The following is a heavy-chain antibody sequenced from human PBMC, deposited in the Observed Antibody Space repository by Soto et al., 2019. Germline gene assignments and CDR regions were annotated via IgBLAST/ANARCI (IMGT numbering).Heavy chain of an antibody. CDR2: IYYSGST. V-gene: IGHV4-39*01. J-gene: IGHJ4*02. CDR1: GGSVSSGSYY. D-gene: IGHD6-13*01. CDR3: ARTLLYSSSLYYFDY. Sequence: SETLSLTCTVSGGSVSSGSYYWSWIRQPPGKGLEWIGYIYYSGSTYYNPSLKSRVTISVDTSKNQFSLKLSSVTAADTALYYFARTLLYSSSLYYFDYWGQGTLVTVSS.